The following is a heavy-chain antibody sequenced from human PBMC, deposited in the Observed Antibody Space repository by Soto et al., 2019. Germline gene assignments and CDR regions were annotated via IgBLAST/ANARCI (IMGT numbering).Heavy chain of an antibody. CDR1: GSSISGGGYY. CDR2: IYYTGTT. D-gene: IGHD3-22*01. CDR3: ARLSYYDSSDFYHFDS. Sequence: QVQLLESGPGLVKPSQTLSLTCTVSGSSISGGGYYWSWIRQHPGKALEWIGYIYYTGTTYYNPSLKSRLTISVDTSKNQFFLKLSSVTAADTAFYYCARLSYYDSSDFYHFDSWGQGTLVTVSS. J-gene: IGHJ4*02. V-gene: IGHV4-31*03.